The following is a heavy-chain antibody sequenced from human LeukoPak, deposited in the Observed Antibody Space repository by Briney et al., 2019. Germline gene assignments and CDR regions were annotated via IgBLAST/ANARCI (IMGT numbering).Heavy chain of an antibody. V-gene: IGHV1-24*01. J-gene: IGHJ3*02. CDR1: GYTLTELS. D-gene: IGHD3-22*01. CDR3: ARKGTYYYDSSGYYDAFDI. CDR2: FDPEDGET. Sequence: AASVKVSCKVSGYTLTELSMHWVRQAPGKGLEWMGGFDPEDGETIYAQKFQGRVTMTEDTSTDTAYMEQSSLRSEDTAVYYCARKGTYYYDSSGYYDAFDIWGQGTMVTVSS.